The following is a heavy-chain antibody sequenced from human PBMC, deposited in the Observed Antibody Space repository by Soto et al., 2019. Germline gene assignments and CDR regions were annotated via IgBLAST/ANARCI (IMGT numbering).Heavy chain of an antibody. Sequence: ETLSLTFAVYGGSFSGYYWRWIRQPPGKGLEWIGRINHSESTSDNPSLKSRVTRSVDTSKNQFSLKLSSVTAADTAVYYCARGRTPPYYYYGSGSYFSFFDYWGQGTLVTVSS. V-gene: IGHV4-34*01. J-gene: IGHJ4*02. CDR1: GGSFSGYY. CDR3: ARGRTPPYYYYGSGSYFSFFDY. CDR2: INHSEST. D-gene: IGHD3-10*01.